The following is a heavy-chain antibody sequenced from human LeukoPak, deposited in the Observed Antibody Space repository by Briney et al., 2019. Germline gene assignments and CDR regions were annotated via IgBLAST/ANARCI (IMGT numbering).Heavy chain of an antibody. V-gene: IGHV3-66*02. Sequence: GGSLRLSCAASGFTVSSNYMSWVRQAPGKGLEWVSVIYSGGGTYYADSVKGRFTISRDNSKNTLYLQMNSLRAEDTAVYYCAREEDYYGDFDYWGQGTLVTVSS. D-gene: IGHD4-17*01. J-gene: IGHJ4*02. CDR1: GFTVSSNY. CDR3: AREEDYYGDFDY. CDR2: IYSGGGT.